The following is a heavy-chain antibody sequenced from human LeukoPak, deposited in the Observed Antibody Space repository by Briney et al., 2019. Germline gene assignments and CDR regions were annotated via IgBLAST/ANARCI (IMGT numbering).Heavy chain of an antibody. J-gene: IGHJ4*02. D-gene: IGHD6-19*01. CDR3: ARSPYSSGWNRLDY. CDR1: GFTFINYE. CDR2: ISSSGSTI. V-gene: IGHV3-48*03. Sequence: GGSLRLSCAASGFTFINYEMTWVRQAPGKGLEWVSYISSSGSTIYYADSVKGRFTISRDNAKNSLYLQMNSLRAEDTAVYYCARSPYSSGWNRLDYWGQGTLVTVSS.